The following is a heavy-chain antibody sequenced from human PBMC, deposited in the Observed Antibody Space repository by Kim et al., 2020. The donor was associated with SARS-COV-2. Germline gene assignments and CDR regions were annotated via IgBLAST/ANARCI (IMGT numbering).Heavy chain of an antibody. V-gene: IGHV3-64D*06. CDR2: ISSNGVGT. CDR1: GFTFSSYA. J-gene: IGHJ4*02. D-gene: IGHD5-12*01. Sequence: GGSLRLSCSASGFTFSSYAMHWVRQAPGKGLEYVSAISSNGVGTYYADSVKGRFTISRDNSKNTLYLQMSTLRAEDTAVYYCAKDSTGWLHLDYWGQGTLVTVSS. CDR3: AKDSTGWLHLDY.